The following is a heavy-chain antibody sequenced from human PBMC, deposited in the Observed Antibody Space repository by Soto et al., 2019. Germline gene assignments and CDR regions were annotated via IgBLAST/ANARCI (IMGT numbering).Heavy chain of an antibody. Sequence: SETLSLTCAVSGDSINNSHWWSWVRQTPGKGLEWIGETYHSGTTNYNPSLKTRVTISIYKSKNQFSLKMNSVTAADTAVYYCAREVNSSPARGPNWFDPWGQGTLVTVSS. D-gene: IGHD6-13*01. CDR3: AREVNSSPARGPNWFDP. V-gene: IGHV4-4*02. J-gene: IGHJ5*02. CDR2: TYHSGTT. CDR1: GDSINNSHW.